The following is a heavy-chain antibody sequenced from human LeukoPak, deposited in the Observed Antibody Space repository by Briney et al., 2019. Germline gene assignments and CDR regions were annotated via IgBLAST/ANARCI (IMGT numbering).Heavy chain of an antibody. V-gene: IGHV4-34*01. CDR2: INHSGST. D-gene: IGHD6-13*01. J-gene: IGHJ2*01. CDR3: ARQFYSSSWYFDL. Sequence: SSETLSLTCAVYGGSFSGYYWSWIRQPPGKGLEWIGEINHSGSTNYNLSLKSRVTISVDTSKNQFSLKLSSVTAADTAVYYCARQFYSSSWYFDLWGRGTLVTVSS. CDR1: GGSFSGYY.